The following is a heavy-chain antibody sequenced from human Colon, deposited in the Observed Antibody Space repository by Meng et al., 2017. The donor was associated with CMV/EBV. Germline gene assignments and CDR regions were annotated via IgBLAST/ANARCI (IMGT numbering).Heavy chain of an antibody. Sequence: QRPGPGHGLGKPSETLSLPCTVSGDSISGRSYYWGWIRQPPGKGLEWIASIYYTGNDYHNPSLKSRVTISIDTSNNQFSLRLTSVTAADTAVYYCARMALHWYFDLWGRGTLVTVSS. CDR3: ARMALHWYFDL. V-gene: IGHV4-39*07. CDR1: GDSISGRSYY. CDR2: IYYTGND. D-gene: IGHD5-24*01. J-gene: IGHJ2*01.